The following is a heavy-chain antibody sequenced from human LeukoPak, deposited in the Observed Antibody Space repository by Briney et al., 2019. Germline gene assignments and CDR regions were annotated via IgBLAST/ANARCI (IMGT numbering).Heavy chain of an antibody. Sequence: AWVKVSCKASGYTFTSYAIHWVRQAPGQGLEWMGWISAGNGNTKYSQNFQGRVTFISNTSATTAFMELSSLRSEDAAVYYCARDSGSGNNDYWGQETLVTVSS. V-gene: IGHV1-3*01. J-gene: IGHJ4*02. CDR3: ARDSGSGNNDY. CDR1: GYTFTSYA. D-gene: IGHD1-26*01. CDR2: ISAGNGNT.